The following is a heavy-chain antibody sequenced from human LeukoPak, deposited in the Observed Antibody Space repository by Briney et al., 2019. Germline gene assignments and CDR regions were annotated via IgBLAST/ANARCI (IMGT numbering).Heavy chain of an antibody. CDR3: ARGRARSRGAFDI. D-gene: IGHD6-6*01. Sequence: GASVKVSCKASGYTFTSYAMHWVRQAPGQRLEWMGWINAGNGNTKYSQEFQGRVTITRDTSASTAYMELSRLRSDDTAVYYCARGRARSRGAFDIWGQGTMVTVSS. CDR1: GYTFTSYA. J-gene: IGHJ3*02. CDR2: INAGNGNT. V-gene: IGHV1-3*01.